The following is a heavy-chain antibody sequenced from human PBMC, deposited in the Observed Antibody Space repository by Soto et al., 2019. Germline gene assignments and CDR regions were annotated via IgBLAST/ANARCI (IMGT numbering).Heavy chain of an antibody. Sequence: SETLSLTRTVSGGSISGYYWSWIRQPPGKGLEWIAYIYDSGSTNYNPSLKSRVTISVDTSKKQFSLNLSSVTAADTAVYYCARHAYRVASYFDYWGQGTLVTVSS. CDR2: IYDSGST. CDR1: GGSISGYY. CDR3: ARHAYRVASYFDY. D-gene: IGHD3-16*01. V-gene: IGHV4-59*08. J-gene: IGHJ4*01.